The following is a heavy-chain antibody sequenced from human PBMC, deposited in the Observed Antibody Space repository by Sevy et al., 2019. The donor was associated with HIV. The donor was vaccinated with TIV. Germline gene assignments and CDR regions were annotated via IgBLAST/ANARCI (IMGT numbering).Heavy chain of an antibody. J-gene: IGHJ3*02. Sequence: GGSLRLSCTASEFTFSSHAVAWVRQAPGKGLEWVSAISGSGENTHYADSVKGRFTISRDNFKNTLHLQMNSLRAEDTALYYCARDGRGISAFDIWGQGTMVTVSS. CDR2: ISGSGENT. CDR3: ARDGRGISAFDI. CDR1: EFTFSSHA. V-gene: IGHV3-23*01. D-gene: IGHD3-3*02.